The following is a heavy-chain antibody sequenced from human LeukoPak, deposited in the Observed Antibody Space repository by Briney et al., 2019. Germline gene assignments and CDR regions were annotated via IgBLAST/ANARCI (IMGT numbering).Heavy chain of an antibody. CDR1: GGPFSGYY. CDR3: ARGRYYGSGSYPVDY. J-gene: IGHJ4*02. CDR2: INHSGST. Sequence: SETLSLTCAVYGGPFSGYYWSWIRQPPGKGLEWIGEINHSGSTNYNPSLKSRVTISVDTSKNQFSLKLSSVTAADTAVYYCARGRYYGSGSYPVDYWGQGTLVTVSS. V-gene: IGHV4-34*01. D-gene: IGHD3-10*01.